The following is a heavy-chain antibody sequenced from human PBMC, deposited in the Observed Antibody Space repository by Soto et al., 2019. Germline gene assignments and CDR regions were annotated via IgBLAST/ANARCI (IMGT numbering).Heavy chain of an antibody. CDR1: GGSVKGYD. Sequence: PSESLALARAVCGGSVKGYDGGGVRQPPGKGLEWIGEINHSGSTNYNPSLKSRVTISVDTSKNQFSLKLSSVTAADTAVYYCARKGGKQLALLLWYFDLWGRGTLVTVSS. J-gene: IGHJ2*01. D-gene: IGHD6-6*01. CDR3: ARKGGKQLALLLWYFDL. CDR2: INHSGST. V-gene: IGHV4-34*01.